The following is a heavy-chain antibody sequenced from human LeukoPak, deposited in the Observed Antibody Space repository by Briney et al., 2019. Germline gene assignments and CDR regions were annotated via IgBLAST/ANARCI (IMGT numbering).Heavy chain of an antibody. CDR1: GFTFSSYE. J-gene: IGHJ6*03. CDR2: ISRSGSTK. V-gene: IGHV3-48*03. Sequence: GGSLRLSCAASGFTFSSYEMNWVRQAPGKGLEWVSSISRSGSTKYYADSVKGRFTISRDNAKNSLFLQMNSLRAEDTAVYYCARVLRYCSGGNCYSGGLGYMDVWGKGTTVTVSS. CDR3: ARVLRYCSGGNCYSGGLGYMDV. D-gene: IGHD2-15*01.